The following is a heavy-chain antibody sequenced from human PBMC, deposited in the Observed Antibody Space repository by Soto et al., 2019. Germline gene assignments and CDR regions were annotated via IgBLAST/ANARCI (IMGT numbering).Heavy chain of an antibody. J-gene: IGHJ4*02. V-gene: IGHV1-8*01. CDR2: MNPETGNV. D-gene: IGHD2-2*01. CDR1: GYTFTNHD. Sequence: QVQLVQSGAEVKKPGASVRVSCKASGYTFTNHDINWVRQAAGQGLEWMGWMNPETGNVGYAEKFQGRVTMTRDTSISTAYMDLIGRRSDDTAVYYCARFVRHQLPTIDFWGQGTLLTVSS. CDR3: ARFVRHQLPTIDF.